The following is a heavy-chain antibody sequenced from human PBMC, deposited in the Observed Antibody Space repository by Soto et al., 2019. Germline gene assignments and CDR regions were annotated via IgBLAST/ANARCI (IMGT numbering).Heavy chain of an antibody. Sequence: PSETLSLTCTVSGGSISSSSYYWGWIRQPPGKGLEWIGSIYYSGSTYYNPSLKSRVTISVDTSKNQFSLKLSSVTAADTAVYYCARSLLRFLEWLSLRFDPWGQGTLVTVSS. CDR2: IYYSGST. J-gene: IGHJ5*02. V-gene: IGHV4-39*01. D-gene: IGHD3-3*01. CDR3: ARSLLRFLEWLSLRFDP. CDR1: GGSISSSSYY.